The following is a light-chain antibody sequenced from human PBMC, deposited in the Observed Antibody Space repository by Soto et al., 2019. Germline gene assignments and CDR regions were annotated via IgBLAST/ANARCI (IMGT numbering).Light chain of an antibody. V-gene: IGLV1-44*01. J-gene: IGLJ1*01. CDR1: SSNIGSNT. Sequence: QSALTQPPSASGTPGQRVTISCSGSSSNIGSNTVNWYQQLPGTAPKLLIYSNKQRPSGVPDRFSGSKSGTSASLAISGLQSEDEADYYCAAWDDSLNGYVFGTGTKVTV. CDR3: AAWDDSLNGYV. CDR2: SNK.